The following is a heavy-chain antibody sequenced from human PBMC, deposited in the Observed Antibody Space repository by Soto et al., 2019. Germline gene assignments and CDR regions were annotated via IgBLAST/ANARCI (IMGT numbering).Heavy chain of an antibody. J-gene: IGHJ6*02. CDR3: ARDRSYSLDV. CDR2: INSDGSST. CDR1: GSIFSNEW. V-gene: IGHV3-74*01. Sequence: PGGSLRPSGAVSGSIFSNEWTHWDRHAPGKGLVWDSPINSDGSSTNYTDFVNGRFTIARDNAKNTVYLQTNSLRAEDPAVYYCARDRSYSLDVWGQGTTVTVSS.